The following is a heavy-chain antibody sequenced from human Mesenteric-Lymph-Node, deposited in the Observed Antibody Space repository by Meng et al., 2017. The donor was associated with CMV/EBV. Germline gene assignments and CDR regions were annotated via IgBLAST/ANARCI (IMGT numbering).Heavy chain of an antibody. V-gene: IGHV3-30*02. D-gene: IGHD2-21*01. J-gene: IGHJ4*02. CDR1: GFTFSSYG. CDR3: ASIGGCGGDCYYDY. Sequence: GESLKISCAASGFTFSSYGMHWVRQAPGKGLEWVAFIRYDGSNKYYADSVKGRFTNSRDNSKNTLYLQMNSLRADDTAMYYCASIGGCGGDCYYDYWGRGTLVTVSS. CDR2: IRYDGSNK.